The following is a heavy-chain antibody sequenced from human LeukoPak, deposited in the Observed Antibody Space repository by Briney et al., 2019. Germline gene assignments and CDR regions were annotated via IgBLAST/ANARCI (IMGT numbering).Heavy chain of an antibody. CDR1: GFPFSSYW. V-gene: IGHV3-7*01. CDR2: IRQDGDET. CDR3: ARDRSMATRLWTPTDY. D-gene: IGHD6-6*01. J-gene: IGHJ4*02. Sequence: GGSLRLSCAASGFPFSSYWMGWVRQAPGKGLESVASIRQDGDETYYVDALKGRFTISRDNARNSLYLQMNSLRAEDTAVYYCARDRSMATRLWTPTDYWGQGTLVTVSS.